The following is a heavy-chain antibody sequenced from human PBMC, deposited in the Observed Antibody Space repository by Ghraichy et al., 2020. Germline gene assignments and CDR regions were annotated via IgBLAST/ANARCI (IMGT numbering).Heavy chain of an antibody. J-gene: IGHJ6*02. CDR3: TTIDRKLYDFWSGYYLGYGMDV. CDR1: GFTFSNAW. V-gene: IGHV3-15*01. Sequence: GGSLRLSCAASGFTFSNAWMSWVRQAPGKGLEWVGRIKSKTDGGTTDYAAPVKGRFTISRDDSKNTLYLEMNSLKTEDTAVYYCTTIDRKLYDFWSGYYLGYGMDVWGQGTTVTVSS. CDR2: IKSKTDGGTT. D-gene: IGHD3-3*01.